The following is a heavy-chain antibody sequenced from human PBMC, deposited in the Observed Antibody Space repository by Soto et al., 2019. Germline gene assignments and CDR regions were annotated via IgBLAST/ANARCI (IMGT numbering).Heavy chain of an antibody. CDR3: ARTPLL. J-gene: IGHJ4*02. CDR1: GGSISSGGYY. CDR2: IYYSGSTYYN. V-gene: IGHV4-31*03. Sequence: SETLSVTCTVSGGSISSGGYYWSWIRQHPGKGLEWIGYIYYSGSTYYNYYNPSLKSRVTISVDTSKNQFSLKLSSVTAADTAVYYCARTPLLWGQGTLVTVSS. D-gene: IGHD1-26*01.